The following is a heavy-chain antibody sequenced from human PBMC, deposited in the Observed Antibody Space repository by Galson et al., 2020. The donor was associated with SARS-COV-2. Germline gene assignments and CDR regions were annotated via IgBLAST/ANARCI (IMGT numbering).Heavy chain of an antibody. V-gene: IGHV4-59*08. J-gene: IGHJ2*01. CDR2: IYYSGST. Sequence: SETLSLTCTVSGGSISSYYWSWIRQPPGKGLEWIGYIYYSGSTNYNPTLKSRVTISVDTSKNQFSLKLSSVTAADTAVYYCARHGRYGDFWYFDLWGRGTLVTVSS. CDR1: GGSISSYY. CDR3: ARHGRYGDFWYFDL. D-gene: IGHD4-17*01.